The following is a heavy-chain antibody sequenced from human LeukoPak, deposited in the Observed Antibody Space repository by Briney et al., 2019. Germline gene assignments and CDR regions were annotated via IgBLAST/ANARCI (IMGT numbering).Heavy chain of an antibody. J-gene: IGHJ4*02. CDR3: ARVSPHTVAFDY. CDR2: INPSGGST. D-gene: IGHD4-23*01. Sequence: ASVKVSCKASGYTFTSYYMHWVRQAPGQGLEWMGIINPSGGSTSYAQKFQGGVTMTRDTSTSTVYMGLSSLRSEDTAVYYCARVSPHTVAFDYWGQGTLVTVSS. CDR1: GYTFTSYY. V-gene: IGHV1-46*01.